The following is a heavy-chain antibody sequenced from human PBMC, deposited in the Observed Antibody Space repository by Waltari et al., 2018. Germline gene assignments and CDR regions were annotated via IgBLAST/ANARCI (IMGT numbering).Heavy chain of an antibody. D-gene: IGHD3-16*01. CDR3: ASEGDSGDY. CDR2: INQSGST. CDR1: GGSFSGFF. V-gene: IGHV4-34*01. J-gene: IGHJ4*02. Sequence: QVQLHQWGAGVLKPSETLSLTCAVHGGSFSGFFWNWIRQPPGKGLEWIGEINQSGSTNYNPSLKSRVTISLDTSKKQFSLTLSSVTAADTAVYYCASEGDSGDYWGQGTLVTVSS.